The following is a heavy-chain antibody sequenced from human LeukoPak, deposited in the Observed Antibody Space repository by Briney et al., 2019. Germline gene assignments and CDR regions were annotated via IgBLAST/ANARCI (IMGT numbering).Heavy chain of an antibody. CDR2: IYPGDSDT. J-gene: IGHJ4*02. Sequence: PGESMRLSCKGSGYTFSSYWIGWVRQMPGKGLEWMGFIYPGDSDTRYSPSLQGQVTIPVDTSIDTAYLQWSSLKASDTAIYYCARQNDFRLDYWGQGTLVTVSS. D-gene: IGHD3-3*01. CDR1: GYTFSSYW. CDR3: ARQNDFRLDY. V-gene: IGHV5-51*01.